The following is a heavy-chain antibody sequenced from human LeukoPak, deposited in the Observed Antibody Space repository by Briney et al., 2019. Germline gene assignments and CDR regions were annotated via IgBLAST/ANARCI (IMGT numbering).Heavy chain of an antibody. CDR1: GFTVSSNY. CDR2: IYSGGST. Sequence: RGSLRLSCAASGFTVSSNYMSWVRQAPGKGLEWVSVIYSGGSTYYADSVKGRFTLSRHNSKNTLYLQMNSLRAEDTAVYYCARVGGYGDYSFSYWGQGTLVTVSS. CDR3: ARVGGYGDYSFSY. V-gene: IGHV3-53*04. J-gene: IGHJ4*02. D-gene: IGHD4-17*01.